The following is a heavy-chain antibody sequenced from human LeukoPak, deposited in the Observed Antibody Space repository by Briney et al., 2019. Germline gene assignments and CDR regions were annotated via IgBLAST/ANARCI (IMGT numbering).Heavy chain of an antibody. CDR1: GGSFSGYY. Sequence: SETLSLTCAVYGGSFSGYYWSWIRQPPGKGLEWIGEINHSGSTNYNPSLKCRVTISVGTSKNQFSLKLSSVTAADTAVYYCARGPPYSSGWYGAYWGQGTLVTVSS. V-gene: IGHV4-34*01. D-gene: IGHD6-19*01. CDR3: ARGPPYSSGWYGAY. CDR2: INHSGST. J-gene: IGHJ4*02.